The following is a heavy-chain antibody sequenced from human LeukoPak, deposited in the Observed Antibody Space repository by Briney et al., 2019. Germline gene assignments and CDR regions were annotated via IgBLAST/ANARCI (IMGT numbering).Heavy chain of an antibody. CDR3: AGGAFYGPHYFDY. Sequence: PSETLSLTCTVSGGSISSYYWSWIRQPPGKGLEWIGYIYYSGSTNYNPSLKSRVTISVDTSKNQFSLKLSSVTAADTAVYYCAGGAFYGPHYFDYWGQGTLVTVSS. CDR2: IYYSGST. CDR1: GGSISSYY. D-gene: IGHD2/OR15-2a*01. V-gene: IGHV4-59*01. J-gene: IGHJ4*02.